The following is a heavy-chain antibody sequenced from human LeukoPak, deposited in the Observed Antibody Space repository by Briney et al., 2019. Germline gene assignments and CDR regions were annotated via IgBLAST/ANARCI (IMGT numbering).Heavy chain of an antibody. Sequence: GGSLRLSCAASGFTFSSYSMNWVRQAPGKGPEWVSSISSSSYIYYADSVKGRFTISRDNAKTSLYLQMNSLRAEDTALYYCARDRGGIGYYMDVWGKGTTVTVSS. V-gene: IGHV3-21*01. J-gene: IGHJ6*03. CDR3: ARDRGGIGYYMDV. CDR2: ISSSSYI. CDR1: GFTFSSYS. D-gene: IGHD3-16*02.